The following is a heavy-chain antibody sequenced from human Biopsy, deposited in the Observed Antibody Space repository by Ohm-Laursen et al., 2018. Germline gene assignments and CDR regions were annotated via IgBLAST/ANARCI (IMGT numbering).Heavy chain of an antibody. J-gene: IGHJ4*02. V-gene: IGHV4-31*03. CDR3: ATFRPSWDTSQGGDY. Sequence: PSQTLSLTCRVSDFPLSSGAFYWSWIRQLPGKGLDWIGYIYHSGTTYYNPSLKSRLTMSADTSKNEFSLRLRSATAADTAVYFCATFRPSWDTSQGGDYWGQGTLVTVSS. CDR2: IYHSGTT. D-gene: IGHD1-26*01. CDR1: DFPLSSGAFY.